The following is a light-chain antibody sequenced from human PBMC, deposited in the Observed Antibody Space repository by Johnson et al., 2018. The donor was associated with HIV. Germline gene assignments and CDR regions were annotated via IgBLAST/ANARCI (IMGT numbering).Light chain of an antibody. CDR3: GTWDSSLSAPDV. CDR1: SSNIGNNY. CDR2: DNN. Sequence: QSVLTQPPSVSAAPGQKVTISCSGSSSNIGNNYVSWYQQLPGTAPKLLIYDNNKRPSGIPDRFAGSQSGTSANLAITALQPGDEADYYCGTWDSSLSAPDVFGTGTKVTVL. J-gene: IGLJ1*01. V-gene: IGLV1-51*01.